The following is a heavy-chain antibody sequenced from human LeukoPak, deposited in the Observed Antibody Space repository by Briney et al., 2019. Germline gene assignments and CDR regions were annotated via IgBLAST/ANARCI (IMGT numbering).Heavy chain of an antibody. CDR1: GGSISSYY. D-gene: IGHD6-19*01. CDR3: ARLTYSSGWYKGDAFDI. Sequence: PSETLSLXCTVSGGSISSYYWSWIRQPPGKGLEWIGYIYYSGSTNYNPSLKSRVTISVDMSKNQFSLKLSSVTAADTAVYYCARLTYSSGWYKGDAFDIWGQGTMVTVSS. J-gene: IGHJ3*02. V-gene: IGHV4-59*01. CDR2: IYYSGST.